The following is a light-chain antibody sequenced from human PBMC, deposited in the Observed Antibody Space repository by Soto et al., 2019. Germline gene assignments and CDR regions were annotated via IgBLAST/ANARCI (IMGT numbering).Light chain of an antibody. V-gene: IGKV3-15*01. CDR1: QSVSSN. CDR3: QKYNNWPYT. J-gene: IGKJ2*01. Sequence: EIVMTQSPATLSVSPGERATLSCRASQSVSSNLAWYQQKPGQAPRLLIYGASTRATGIPASFSGSGSGTEFTLTISSLQSEDFAVYYCQKYNNWPYTFGQGTKPEIK. CDR2: GAS.